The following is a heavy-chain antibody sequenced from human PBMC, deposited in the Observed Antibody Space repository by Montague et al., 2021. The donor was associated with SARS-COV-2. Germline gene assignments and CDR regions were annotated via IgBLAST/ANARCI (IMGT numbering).Heavy chain of an antibody. CDR3: ARGHQGVAMIVVVMIGAEYYFDS. J-gene: IGHJ4*02. V-gene: IGHV4-34*01. CDR2: INHCGST. Sequence: SETLSLTCAVYGGSFNDYYWSWIWQPPGKGLEWIGEINHCGSTNYSPSLKIRITISADTAKNQFSLKLKSVTAADTANYYCARGHQGVAMIVVVMIGAEYYFDSWGQGSLVTVSS. D-gene: IGHD3-22*01. CDR1: GGSFNDYY.